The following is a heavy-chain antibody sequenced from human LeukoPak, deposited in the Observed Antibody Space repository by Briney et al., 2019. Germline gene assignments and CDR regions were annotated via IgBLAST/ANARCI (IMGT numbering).Heavy chain of an antibody. Sequence: PGGSLRLSCAASGFTFSDYYMSWIRQAPGKGLEWVSVIYSGGSTYYADSVKGRFTISRDNSKNTLYLQMNSLRAEDTAVYYCARAPSYGDYTFDYWGQGTLVTVSS. CDR1: GFTFSDYY. CDR2: IYSGGST. V-gene: IGHV3-53*01. CDR3: ARAPSYGDYTFDY. J-gene: IGHJ4*02. D-gene: IGHD4-17*01.